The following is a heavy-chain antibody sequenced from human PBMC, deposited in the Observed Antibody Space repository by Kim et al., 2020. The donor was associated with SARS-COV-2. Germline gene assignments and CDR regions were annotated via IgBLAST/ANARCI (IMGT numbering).Heavy chain of an antibody. D-gene: IGHD2-8*02. CDR3: ARAGPRTVEH. Sequence: GTASFHPSLKSRLSISRITSKNQFSLNLSSVTAADTAIYYCARAGPRTVEHWGQGALVSVSS. V-gene: IGHV4-59*01. J-gene: IGHJ4*02. CDR2: GTA.